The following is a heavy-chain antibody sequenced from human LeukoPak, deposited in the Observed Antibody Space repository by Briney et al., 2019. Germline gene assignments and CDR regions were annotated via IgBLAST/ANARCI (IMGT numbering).Heavy chain of an antibody. CDR1: GGSISSYY. CDR2: IYYSGST. D-gene: IGHD3-10*01. J-gene: IGHJ4*02. V-gene: IGHV4-59*01. CDR3: ARKRFGEFHDY. Sequence: PSETLSLTCTVSGGSISSYYWSWIRQPPGKGLEWIGYIYYSGSTNYNPSLKSRVTISVVTSKNQFSLKLSSVTAADTAVYYCARKRFGEFHDYWGQRTLVTVSS.